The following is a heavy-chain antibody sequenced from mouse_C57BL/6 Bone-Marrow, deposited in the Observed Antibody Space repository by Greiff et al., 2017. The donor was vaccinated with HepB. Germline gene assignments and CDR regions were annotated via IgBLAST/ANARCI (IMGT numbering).Heavy chain of an antibody. D-gene: IGHD2-2*01. J-gene: IGHJ2*01. V-gene: IGHV1-47*01. CDR2: FHPYNDDT. CDR3: ARGSTMVTTGYYFDY. CDR1: GYTFTTYP. Sequence: QVQLQQPGAELVKPGASVKLSCKASGYTFTTYPIEWMKQNHGKSLEWIGNFHPYNDDTKYNEKFKGKATLTVEKSSSTVYLELSRLTSDDSAVYYCARGSTMVTTGYYFDYWGQGTTLTVSS.